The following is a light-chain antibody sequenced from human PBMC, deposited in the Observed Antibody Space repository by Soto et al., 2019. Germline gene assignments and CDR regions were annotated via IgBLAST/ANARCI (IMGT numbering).Light chain of an antibody. CDR3: SSYTSTNTPV. J-gene: IGLJ1*01. CDR2: DVS. CDR1: SSDVGGYNY. V-gene: IGLV2-14*03. Sequence: QSALTQPASVSGSPGQSITISCTGTSSDVGGYNYVSWYQQHPGKAPKLMIYDVSTRPSGVSNRFSGSKSGNTASLTISGLQAEDEADYYCSSYTSTNTPVFGTGTKLTVL.